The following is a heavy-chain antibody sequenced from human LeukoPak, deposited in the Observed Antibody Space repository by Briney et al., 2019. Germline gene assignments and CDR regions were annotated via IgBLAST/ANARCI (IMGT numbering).Heavy chain of an antibody. J-gene: IGHJ4*02. CDR3: ARASITMARGELVFYFSY. CDR2: ISSSGSTR. V-gene: IGHV3-48*03. D-gene: IGHD3-10*01. CDR1: GFTFSSYE. Sequence: GGSLRLSCAASGFTFSSYEINWVRQAPGKGLEWVSYISSSGSTRYYADSVKGRFTISRDNAKNSLYLQINSLRAEDTAVYYCARASITMARGELVFYFSYWGQGTLVTVSS.